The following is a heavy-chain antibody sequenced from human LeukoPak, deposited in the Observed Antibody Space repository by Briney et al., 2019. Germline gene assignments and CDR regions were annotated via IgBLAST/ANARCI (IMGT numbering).Heavy chain of an antibody. CDR2: INPNSGGT. J-gene: IGHJ4*02. CDR1: GYTFTGYY. V-gene: IGHV1-2*02. CDR3: ARVAFRYCSGGSCYFDY. D-gene: IGHD2-15*01. Sequence: ASVTVSCKASGYTFTGYYMHWVRQAPGQGLEWMGWINPNSGGTNYAQKFQGRVTMTRDTSISTAYMELSRLRSDDTAVYYCARVAFRYCSGGSCYFDYWGQGTLVTVSS.